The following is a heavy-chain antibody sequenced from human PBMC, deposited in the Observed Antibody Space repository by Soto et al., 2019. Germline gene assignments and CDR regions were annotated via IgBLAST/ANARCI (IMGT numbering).Heavy chain of an antibody. CDR3: ARDPVVKPLGNDAFDI. CDR2: IWYDGSNK. Sequence: PGGSLRLSCAASGFTFSSYGMHWVRQAPGKGLEWVAVIWYDGSNKYYADSVKGRFTISRDNSKNTLYLQMNSLRAEDTAVYYCARDPVVKPLGNDAFDIWGQGTMVTVSS. CDR1: GFTFSSYG. V-gene: IGHV3-33*01. D-gene: IGHD2-15*01. J-gene: IGHJ3*02.